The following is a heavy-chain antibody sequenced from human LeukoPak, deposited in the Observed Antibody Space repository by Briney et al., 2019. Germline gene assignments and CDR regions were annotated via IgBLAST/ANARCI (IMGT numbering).Heavy chain of an antibody. CDR1: GYSISSGYY. D-gene: IGHD3-22*01. J-gene: IGHJ4*02. CDR3: ARDSAYYDSSGVDY. V-gene: IGHV4-38-2*02. CDR2: IYHSGST. Sequence: KPSETLSLTRTVSGYSISSGYYWGWIRQPPGKGLEWIGSIYHSGSTYYNPSLKSRVTISVDTSKNQFSLKLSSVTAADTAVYYCARDSAYYDSSGVDYWGQGTLVTVSS.